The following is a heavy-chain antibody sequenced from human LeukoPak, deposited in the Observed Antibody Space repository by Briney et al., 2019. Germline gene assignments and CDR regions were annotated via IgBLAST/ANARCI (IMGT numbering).Heavy chain of an antibody. V-gene: IGHV1-46*01. CDR1: GYTFTSYY. CDR2: INPSGGST. J-gene: IGHJ4*02. D-gene: IGHD6-19*01. CDR3: ARENSVAATYFDY. Sequence: GASVTVSCKASGYTFTSYYMHWVRQAPGQGLEWMGIINPSGGSTSYAQKFQGRVTMTRDTSTSIVYMELSSLRSEDTAVYYCARENSVAATYFDYWGQGTLVTVSS.